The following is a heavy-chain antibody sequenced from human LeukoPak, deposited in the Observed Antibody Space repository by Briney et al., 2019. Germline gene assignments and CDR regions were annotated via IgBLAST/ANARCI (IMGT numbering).Heavy chain of an antibody. Sequence: TGGSLRLSCAASGFTFRTYAMSWVRQAPGKGLEWVSVVSGSGGATYYADSVKGRFTISRDNSKNTLYLQMNSLRAEDTAVYFCAKFQGHYGDSEYYFDSWGQGALVTVSS. D-gene: IGHD3-10*01. CDR1: GFTFRTYA. V-gene: IGHV3-23*01. CDR3: AKFQGHYGDSEYYFDS. J-gene: IGHJ4*02. CDR2: VSGSGGAT.